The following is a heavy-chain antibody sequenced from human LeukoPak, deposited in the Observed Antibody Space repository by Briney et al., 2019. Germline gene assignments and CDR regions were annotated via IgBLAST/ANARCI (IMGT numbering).Heavy chain of an antibody. D-gene: IGHD5-12*01. V-gene: IGHV4-39*07. J-gene: IGHJ6*03. CDR1: GGSISSSSYY. CDR3: ARDAYSGYVIYYYYYYYMDV. Sequence: SETLSLTCTVSGGSISSSSYYWGWIRQPPGKGLEWIGRIYYSGSTYYNPSLKSRVTISVDTSKNQFSLKLSSVTAADTAVYYCARDAYSGYVIYYYYYYYMDVWGKGTTVTVSS. CDR2: IYYSGST.